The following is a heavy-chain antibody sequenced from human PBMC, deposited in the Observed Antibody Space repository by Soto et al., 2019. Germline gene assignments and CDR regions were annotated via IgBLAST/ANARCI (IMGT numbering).Heavy chain of an antibody. CDR3: ARDLVRGVILYYYGMDV. CDR2: IIPIFGTA. Sequence: SVKVSCKASGGTFSSYAISWVRQAPGQGLEWMGGIIPIFGTANYAQKFQGRVTITADESTSTAYMELSSLRSEDTAVYYCARDLVRGVILYYYGMDVWGQGTTVTVSS. D-gene: IGHD3-10*01. J-gene: IGHJ6*02. V-gene: IGHV1-69*13. CDR1: GGTFSSYA.